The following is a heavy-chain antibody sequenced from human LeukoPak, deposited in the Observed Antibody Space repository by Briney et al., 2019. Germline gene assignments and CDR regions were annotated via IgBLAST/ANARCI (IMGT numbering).Heavy chain of an antibody. V-gene: IGHV1-69*05. J-gene: IGHJ5*01. CDR3: ATELRGYSFGYDS. D-gene: IGHD5-12*01. CDR2: ITVMSGTA. Sequence: SVKVSCKASGCTFSSYAIAWVRQAPGQGLEWMGRITVMSGTANYAQKFQDRVTITTGESTRTSYMEVSSLRSEDTAVYFCATELRGYSFGYDSWGQGTLVTVSS. CDR1: GCTFSSYA.